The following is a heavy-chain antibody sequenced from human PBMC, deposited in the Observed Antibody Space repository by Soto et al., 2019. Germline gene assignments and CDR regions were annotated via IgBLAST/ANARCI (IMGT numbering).Heavy chain of an antibody. CDR1: GFTFSISD. CDR2: VSHDGRNT. V-gene: IGHV3-30*18. D-gene: IGHD6-19*01. CDR3: AKGGRQWLVTSDFNY. J-gene: IGHJ4*02. Sequence: GGSLRLSCAASGFTFSISDMHWVRQAPGKGLKWVAVVSHDGRNTHYADSVKGRFTISRDSSKNTVSLEMTSLRAEDTAVYYCAKGGRQWLVTSDFNYWGQGALVTVSS.